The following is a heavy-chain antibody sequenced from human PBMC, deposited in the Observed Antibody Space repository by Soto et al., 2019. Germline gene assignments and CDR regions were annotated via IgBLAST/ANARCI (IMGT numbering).Heavy chain of an antibody. D-gene: IGHD2-15*01. CDR3: ARGACSGGSCYSSDY. Sequence: QVQLVQSGAEVKKPGASVKVSCQASGYTFTDYYVHWVRQAPGQGPEWMGIIHPSGVTTRYAQKFQGRLTLTRDTSTSTDYMELSSLRSEDTAVYYCARGACSGGSCYSSDYWGQGTLVTVSS. CDR2: IHPSGVTT. V-gene: IGHV1-46*01. J-gene: IGHJ4*02. CDR1: GYTFTDYY.